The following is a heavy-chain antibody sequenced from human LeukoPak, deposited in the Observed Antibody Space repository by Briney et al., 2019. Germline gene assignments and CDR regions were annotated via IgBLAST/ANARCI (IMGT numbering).Heavy chain of an antibody. CDR2: IKQDGSER. V-gene: IGHV3-7*01. CDR3: ARYGGSYYFDN. D-gene: IGHD1-26*01. J-gene: IGHJ4*02. Sequence: GGSLRLSCATSGFTFSNYWMSWVRQAPGKGLEWVANIKQDGSERYYVDSVKGRFTISRDNAKNSLYLQMNSLRAEDTAVYYCARYGGSYYFDNWGQGTRVTVSS. CDR1: GFTFSNYW.